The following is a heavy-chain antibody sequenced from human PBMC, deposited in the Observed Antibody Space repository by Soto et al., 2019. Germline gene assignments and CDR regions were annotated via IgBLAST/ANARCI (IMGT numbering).Heavy chain of an antibody. CDR2: INPNSGAT. CDR3: AKSIIRFLEWSSPFDP. CDR1: GYTFTGYY. D-gene: IGHD3-3*01. Sequence: QVQLVQSGAEVKKPGASVKVSCKASGYTFTGYYLHWVRQAPGQRLEWMGWINPNSGATNYADNLQGRVTLTRDTSISTAYMELTRLTSEDTAVYYCAKSIIRFLEWSSPFDPWGQGTLVTVSS. V-gene: IGHV1-2*07. J-gene: IGHJ5*02.